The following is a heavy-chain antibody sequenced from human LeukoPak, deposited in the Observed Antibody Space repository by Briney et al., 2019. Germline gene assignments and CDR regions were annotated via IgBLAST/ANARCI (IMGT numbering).Heavy chain of an antibody. V-gene: IGHV4-4*07. D-gene: IGHD3-22*01. CDR2: IYTSGII. J-gene: IGHJ3*02. CDR3: ARVLDYYDTSGYYGGRVGALDI. Sequence: PSETLSLTCTVSGDSISSYYWSWIRQPAGKGLERIGRIYTSGIINYNPSLKSRVTMSVDMSENQLSLQMSSVTAADTAVYYCARVLDYYDTSGYYGGRVGALDIWGQGTRVIVSS. CDR1: GDSISSYY.